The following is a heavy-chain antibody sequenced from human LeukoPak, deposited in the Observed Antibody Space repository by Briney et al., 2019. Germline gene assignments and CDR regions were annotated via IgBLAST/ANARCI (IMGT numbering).Heavy chain of an antibody. V-gene: IGHV4-39*07. CDR1: GGSISSSSYY. CDR2: IYYSGST. CDR3: ARVLSVDTADMFDP. D-gene: IGHD5-18*01. Sequence: SSETLSLTCTVSGGSISSSSYYWGWIRQPPGKGLEWIGSIYYSGSTYYNPSLKSRVTISVDTSKNQFSLKLSSVTAADTAVYYCARVLSVDTADMFDPWGQGTLVTVSS. J-gene: IGHJ5*02.